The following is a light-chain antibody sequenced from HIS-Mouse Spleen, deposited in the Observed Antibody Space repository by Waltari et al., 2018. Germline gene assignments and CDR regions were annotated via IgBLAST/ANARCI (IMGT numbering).Light chain of an antibody. J-gene: IGKJ2*01. CDR3: QQYYSTPYT. Sequence: DIVMTQSPDSLAVSLGERATINCKSSQSVLYSSTNKNYLAWYQQKPGNPPKLLIYWASTRESGVPDRFSGSGSGTDFTLTISSLQAEDVAVYYCQQYYSTPYTFGQGTKLEIK. CDR1: QSVLYSSTNKNY. V-gene: IGKV4-1*01. CDR2: WAS.